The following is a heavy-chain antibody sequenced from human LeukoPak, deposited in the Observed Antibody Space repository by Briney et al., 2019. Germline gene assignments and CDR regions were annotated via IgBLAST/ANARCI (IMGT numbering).Heavy chain of an antibody. J-gene: IGHJ6*03. CDR2: ISSSGSTI. CDR3: ARGDNGDHTWLYYYYYMDV. CDR1: RYTFNSYS. D-gene: IGHD4-17*01. Sequence: GGSLTLSCAPSRYTFNSYSMNWVRHAPGKGLEWVSYISSSGSTIYYAEYVKGRFTMSRDNAKNSLYLQMNSLRAEDTAVYYCARGDNGDHTWLYYYYYMDVWGKGATVTISS. V-gene: IGHV3-48*04.